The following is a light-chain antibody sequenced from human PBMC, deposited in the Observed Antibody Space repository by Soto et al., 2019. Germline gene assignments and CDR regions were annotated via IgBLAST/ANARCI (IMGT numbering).Light chain of an antibody. CDR3: QQYDNLPRNT. V-gene: IGKV1-33*01. Sequence: DIQMTQSPSSLSASVGVRVTITCQASQDISKYLNWYQQKPGKAPKLLIYDASNLETGVPSRFSGSGSGTHFTFTISSLQPEDIAIYYCQQYDNLPRNTFGQGTKLEIK. J-gene: IGKJ2*01. CDR1: QDISKY. CDR2: DAS.